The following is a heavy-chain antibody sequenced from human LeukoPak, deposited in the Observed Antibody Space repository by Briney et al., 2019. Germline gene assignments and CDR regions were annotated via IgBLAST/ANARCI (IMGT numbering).Heavy chain of an antibody. CDR2: IGGGRT. CDR3: VKRIDGSGSYYIDY. V-gene: IGHV3-23*01. D-gene: IGHD3-10*01. J-gene: IGHJ4*01. CDR1: GLSFTKYA. Sequence: QSGGSLRLSCAASGLSFTKYAMTWVRQAPGKGLEWVSAIGGGRTFYADSVKGRFTISSDDSRNTMYLQMNSLRAEDTAIYYCVKRIDGSGSYYIDYWGHGTLVTVSS.